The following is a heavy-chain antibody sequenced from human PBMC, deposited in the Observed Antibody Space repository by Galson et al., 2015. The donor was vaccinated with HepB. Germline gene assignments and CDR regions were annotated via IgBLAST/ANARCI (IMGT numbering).Heavy chain of an antibody. Sequence: SETLSLTCTVSGGSISSSSYYWGWIRQPPGKGLEWIGSIYYSGSTYYNPSLKSRVTISVDTSKNQFSLKLSSVTAADTAVYYCAGDSSGWENYGMDVWGQGTTVTVSS. CDR2: IYYSGST. V-gene: IGHV4-39*01. CDR1: GGSISSSSYY. D-gene: IGHD6-19*01. CDR3: AGDSSGWENYGMDV. J-gene: IGHJ6*02.